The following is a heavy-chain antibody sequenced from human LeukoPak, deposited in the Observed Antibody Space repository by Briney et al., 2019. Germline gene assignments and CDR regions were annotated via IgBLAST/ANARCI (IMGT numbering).Heavy chain of an antibody. Sequence: GESLKISCKGSGYSFTSYWIGWVRQMPGKGLEWMGIIYPGDSDTRYSPSFQGQVTISADKSISTAYLQWSSLKASDTAMYYCASLGRYCSSTSCYVRSYFDYWGQGTLVTVSS. CDR2: IYPGDSDT. CDR1: GYSFTSYW. J-gene: IGHJ4*02. CDR3: ASLGRYCSSTSCYVRSYFDY. D-gene: IGHD2-2*01. V-gene: IGHV5-51*01.